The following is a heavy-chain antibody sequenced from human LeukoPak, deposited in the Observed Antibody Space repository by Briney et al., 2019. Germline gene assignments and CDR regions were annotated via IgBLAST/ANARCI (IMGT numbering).Heavy chain of an antibody. CDR3: ARVYSSSWFPFDY. D-gene: IGHD6-13*01. CDR1: GFTFSDYY. V-gene: IGHV3-11*01. J-gene: IGHJ4*02. CDR2: ISSSGSTI. Sequence: PGGSLRLSCAASGFTFSDYYMSWIRQAPGKGLEWVSYISSSGSTIYYADSVKGRFTISRDNAKNSLYLQMNSLRAEDTAVYYCARVYSSSWFPFDYWGQGTLVTVSS.